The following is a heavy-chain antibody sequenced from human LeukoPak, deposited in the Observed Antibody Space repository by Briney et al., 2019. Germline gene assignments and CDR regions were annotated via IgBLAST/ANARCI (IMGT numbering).Heavy chain of an antibody. J-gene: IGHJ2*01. V-gene: IGHV3-23*01. CDR3: AKGAGDFGYWYFDL. D-gene: IGHD3-10*01. CDR1: GFTFSSYV. Sequence: PGGSLRLSCAASGFTFSSYVMTWVRQAPGKGLEWVSSISGSGGSTYYADSVQGRFTISRDNSKNTLYVQMNSLRAEDTAVYYCAKGAGDFGYWYFDLWGRGTLVTVSS. CDR2: ISGSGGST.